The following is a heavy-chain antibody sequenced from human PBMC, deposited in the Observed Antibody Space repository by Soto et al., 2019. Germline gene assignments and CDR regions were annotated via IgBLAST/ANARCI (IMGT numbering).Heavy chain of an antibody. CDR3: ARDATVTTTYGVDWYFDL. D-gene: IGHD4-17*01. CDR1: GFTFSSYA. CDR2: ISYDGSNK. Sequence: GGSLRLSCAASGFTFSSYAMHWVRQAPGKGLEWVAVISYDGSNKYYADSVKGRFTTSRDNSKNTLYLQMNSLRAEDTAVYYCARDATVTTTYGVDWYFDLWGRGTLVTVSS. V-gene: IGHV3-30-3*01. J-gene: IGHJ2*01.